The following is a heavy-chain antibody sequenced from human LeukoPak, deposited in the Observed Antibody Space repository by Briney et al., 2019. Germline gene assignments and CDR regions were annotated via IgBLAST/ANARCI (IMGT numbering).Heavy chain of an antibody. CDR3: ARAWSPYGDYGTPWLPFDY. Sequence: GGSLRLSCAASGFTFSSYAMSWVRQAPGKGLEWVSAISGSGGSTYYADSVKGRFTISRDNSKNTLYLQMNSLRAEDTAVYYCARAWSPYGDYGTPWLPFDYWGQGTLVTVSS. CDR2: ISGSGGST. D-gene: IGHD4-17*01. J-gene: IGHJ4*02. V-gene: IGHV3-23*01. CDR1: GFTFSSYA.